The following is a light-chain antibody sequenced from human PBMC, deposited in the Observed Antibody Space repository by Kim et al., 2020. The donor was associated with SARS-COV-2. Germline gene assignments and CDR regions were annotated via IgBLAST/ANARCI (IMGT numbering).Light chain of an antibody. CDR3: QQYNNWPRLT. J-gene: IGKJ4*01. CDR2: GAS. Sequence: EIVMTQSPATLSVPPGERATLSCRASQSVSNNLAWYQVKPGQAPRLLIYGASTSTTGIPARFSGSGSGTEFTLTISSLQSEDFAVYYCQQYNNWPRLTFGGGTKVDIK. CDR1: QSVSNN. V-gene: IGKV3-15*01.